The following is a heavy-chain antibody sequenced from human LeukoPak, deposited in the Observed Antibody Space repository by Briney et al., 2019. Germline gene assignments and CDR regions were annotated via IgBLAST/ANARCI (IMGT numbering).Heavy chain of an antibody. CDR1: GGSISSGGYY. CDR3: ARVDYGDYVFDY. Sequence: SETLSLTCTVSGGSISSGGYYWSWIRQHPGKGLEWIGYIYYSGSTYCNPSLKSRVTISVDTSKNQFSLKLSSVTAADTAVYYCARVDYGDYVFDYWGQGTLVTVSS. J-gene: IGHJ4*02. D-gene: IGHD4-17*01. V-gene: IGHV4-31*03. CDR2: IYYSGST.